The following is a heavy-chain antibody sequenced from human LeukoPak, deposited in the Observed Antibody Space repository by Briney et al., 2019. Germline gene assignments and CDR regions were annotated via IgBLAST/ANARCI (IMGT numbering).Heavy chain of an antibody. CDR3: ARDRWLQSQRYFDY. CDR1: GFTFSTYE. Sequence: GGSLRLSCAASGFTFSTYEMNWVRQAPGKGLEWISYISNSGTTIYYADSVKGRFTISRDNAKNSLYVQMDSLRAEDTAVYYCARDRWLQSQRYFDYWGQGILVTVSS. CDR2: ISNSGTTI. J-gene: IGHJ4*02. D-gene: IGHD5-24*01. V-gene: IGHV3-48*03.